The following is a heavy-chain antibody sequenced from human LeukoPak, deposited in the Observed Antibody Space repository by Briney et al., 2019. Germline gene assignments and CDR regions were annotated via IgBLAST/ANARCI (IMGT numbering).Heavy chain of an antibody. CDR1: GFTFSSYA. CDR2: ISGSGGTT. J-gene: IGHJ6*02. Sequence: GGSLRLSCAASGFTFSSYAMSWVRQAPGKGLEWVSVISGSGGTTYYADSVKGRFTISRDSSKNMLYLQMNSLRAEDTAVYYCAKVSGGGLYYDGMDVWGQGTTVTVSS. CDR3: AKVSGGGLYYDGMDV. D-gene: IGHD1-14*01. V-gene: IGHV3-23*01.